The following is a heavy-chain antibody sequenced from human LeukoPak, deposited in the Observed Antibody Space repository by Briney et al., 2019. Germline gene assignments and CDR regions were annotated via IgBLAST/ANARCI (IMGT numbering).Heavy chain of an antibody. CDR2: IRQDGKER. D-gene: IGHD2-21*02. CDR3: ATYCGGDCYSPHDAFDI. Sequence: GGSLRLSCAASGLTFSSHWMSWVRQAPGKGLEWVANIRQDGKERYCVDSVKGRFTISRDNAKNSLYLQMNSLRAEDTAVYYCATYCGGDCYSPHDAFDIWGQGTMVTVSS. CDR1: GLTFSSHW. V-gene: IGHV3-7*05. J-gene: IGHJ3*02.